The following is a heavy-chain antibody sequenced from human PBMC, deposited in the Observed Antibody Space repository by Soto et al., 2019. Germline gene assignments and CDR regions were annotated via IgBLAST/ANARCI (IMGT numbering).Heavy chain of an antibody. J-gene: IGHJ3*01. CDR2: ININGNK. CDR1: GGSMSSYY. D-gene: IGHD2-2*01. CDR3: AMLQLLDVKGAFDV. V-gene: IGHV4-4*07. Sequence: QVQLQESGPGLVKPSETLSLTCTVSGGSMSSYYWSWIRQPAGKGLEWIGRININGNKNYNPSLRSRVTMSVDTSNNQSSLKLSSVTAADTAVYYCAMLQLLDVKGAFDVWGQGTMVTVSS.